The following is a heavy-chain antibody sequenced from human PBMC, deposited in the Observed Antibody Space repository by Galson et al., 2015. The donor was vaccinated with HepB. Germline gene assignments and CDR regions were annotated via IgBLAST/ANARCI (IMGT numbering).Heavy chain of an antibody. CDR3: ARDSYALYSRGCDGNAFGV. V-gene: IGHV3-53*04. D-gene: IGHD6-19*01. Sequence: SLRLSCAASGFTVSSNYMNWVRQAPGKGLEWVSVIYSSGSTYYADSVKGRFTIPRHNSKNTLYLQMNSLRAEDTAVYYCARDSYALYSRGCDGNAFGVWGRATMVTVAS. CDR2: IYSSGST. CDR1: GFTVSSNY. J-gene: IGHJ3*01.